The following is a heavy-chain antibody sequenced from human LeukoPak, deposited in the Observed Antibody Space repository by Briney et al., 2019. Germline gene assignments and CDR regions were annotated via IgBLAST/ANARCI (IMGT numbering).Heavy chain of an antibody. D-gene: IGHD6-19*01. CDR3: TRGKWLASDWFDP. V-gene: IGHV3-73*01. Sequence: GGSLRLSCAASGFTFGGSAMHWVRQASGKGLEWVGRIRSKANSYATAYAASVKGRFTISRDDSKNTAYLQMNSLKTEDTAVYYCTRGKWLASDWFDPWGQGTLVTVPS. CDR2: IRSKANSYAT. CDR1: GFTFGGSA. J-gene: IGHJ5*02.